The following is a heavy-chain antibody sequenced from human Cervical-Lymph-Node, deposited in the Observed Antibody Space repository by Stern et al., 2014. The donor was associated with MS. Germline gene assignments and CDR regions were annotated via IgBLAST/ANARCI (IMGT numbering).Heavy chain of an antibody. J-gene: IGHJ6*02. Sequence: VQLVESGGGVVQSGRSLRLSCVASGFTFSSFGMHWVRQAPGKGLEWVAVIWYDGSRKYYADSVKGRFTITRDNSQNRMYLQMNSLRPEDTALYYCARDVVSGWLDYGMDVWGQGTMVTVSS. CDR3: ARDVVSGWLDYGMDV. D-gene: IGHD2-15*01. CDR1: GFTFSSFG. CDR2: IWYDGSRK. V-gene: IGHV3-33*01.